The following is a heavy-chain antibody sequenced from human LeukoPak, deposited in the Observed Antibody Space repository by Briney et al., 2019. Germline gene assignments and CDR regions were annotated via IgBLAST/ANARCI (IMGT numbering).Heavy chain of an antibody. Sequence: ASVKVSCTASGGTFSSYAISWVRQAPGQGLEWMGRIIPILGIANYAQKFQGRVTITADKSTSTAYMELSSLRSEDTAVYYCARDSVVAGPRGYWGQGTLVTVSS. CDR3: ARDSVVAGPRGY. J-gene: IGHJ4*02. D-gene: IGHD6-19*01. V-gene: IGHV1-69*04. CDR1: GGTFSSYA. CDR2: IIPILGIA.